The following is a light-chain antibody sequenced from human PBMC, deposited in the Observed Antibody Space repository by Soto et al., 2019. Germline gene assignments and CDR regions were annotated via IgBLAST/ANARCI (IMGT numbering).Light chain of an antibody. Sequence: QSALTQPRSVSGSPGQSVTISCTGTSSDVGGYVYVSWYQHHPGKAPKLMIYGVNERPSGVPDRFSGSKFDNTASLTISGLQAEDEADYYCCSYAGRFTYVFGTGTKVTV. CDR3: CSYAGRFTYV. CDR2: GVN. V-gene: IGLV2-11*01. J-gene: IGLJ1*01. CDR1: SSDVGGYVY.